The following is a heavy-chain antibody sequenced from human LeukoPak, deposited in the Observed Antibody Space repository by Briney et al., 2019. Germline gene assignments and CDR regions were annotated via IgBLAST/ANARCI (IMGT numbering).Heavy chain of an antibody. CDR3: ARAVSGGYYGSGTLDY. CDR1: GFTFSSYA. Sequence: GGSLRLSCAASGFTFSSYAMSWVRQAPGKGLEWVSAISGSGGRTYYADSVKGRFNISRDNSKNTLYVQMNSLRAEDTAVYYCARAVSGGYYGSGTLDYWGQGTLVTVSS. V-gene: IGHV3-23*01. CDR2: ISGSGGRT. D-gene: IGHD3-10*01. J-gene: IGHJ4*02.